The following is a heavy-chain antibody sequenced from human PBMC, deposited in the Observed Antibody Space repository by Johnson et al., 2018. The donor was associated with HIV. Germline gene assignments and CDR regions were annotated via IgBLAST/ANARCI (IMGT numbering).Heavy chain of an antibody. Sequence: VQLVESGGGLVQPGRSLRLSCAASGFSFDDYAMHWVRQAPGKGLEWVSGISWNSGSIGYADSVKGRFTISRDNARYALYLQMNSRRAEDTALYYCAKDSEMATITIVEVAFDIWGQGKIGTVSS. CDR2: ISWNSGSI. J-gene: IGHJ3*02. D-gene: IGHD5-24*01. CDR1: GFSFDDYA. CDR3: AKDSEMATITIVEVAFDI. V-gene: IGHV3-9*01.